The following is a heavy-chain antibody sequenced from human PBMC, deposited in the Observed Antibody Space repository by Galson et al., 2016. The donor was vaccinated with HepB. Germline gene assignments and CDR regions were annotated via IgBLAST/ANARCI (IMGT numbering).Heavy chain of an antibody. CDR2: IIPIVPLT. CDR3: AHSTVTTFWPKFDAFDI. J-gene: IGHJ3*02. CDR1: GDTYSNYA. V-gene: IGHV1-69*10. D-gene: IGHD4-11*01. Sequence: SCKASGDTYSNYAISWLRQAPGQGPEWMGGIIPIVPLTNYAQKFQGRVTITADRSTAYESTTTLYMELSSLRSEDTALYYCAHSTVTTFWPKFDAFDIWGQGTMVTVSS.